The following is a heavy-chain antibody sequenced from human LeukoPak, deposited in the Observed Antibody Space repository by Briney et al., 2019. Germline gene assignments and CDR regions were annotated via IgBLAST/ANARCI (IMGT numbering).Heavy chain of an antibody. V-gene: IGHV1-24*01. CDR2: FDPEDGET. D-gene: IGHD6-19*01. J-gene: IGHJ3*02. CDR1: GYTLTELS. Sequence: ASVKVSCKVSGYTLTELSMYWVRQAPGKGLEWMGGFDPEDGETIYAQKFQGRVTMTEDTFTDTAYMELSSLRSEDTAVYYCATKGAGTNAFDIWGQGTMVTVSS. CDR3: ATKGAGTNAFDI.